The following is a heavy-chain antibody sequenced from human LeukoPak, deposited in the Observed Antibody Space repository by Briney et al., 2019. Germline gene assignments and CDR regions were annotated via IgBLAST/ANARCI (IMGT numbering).Heavy chain of an antibody. CDR1: AFTFSSYG. CDR2: IRYDGTNK. CDR3: SKDRASTSWYLVGFDY. V-gene: IGHV3-30*02. Sequence: GGSLRLSCAASAFTFSSYGMHWVRQAPGKGLEWVAFIRYDGTNKYYADSVKGRFTISRDNSKNTLYLQMNSLRAEDTAVYYCSKDRASTSWYLVGFDYWGQGTLVTVSS. J-gene: IGHJ4*02. D-gene: IGHD6-13*01.